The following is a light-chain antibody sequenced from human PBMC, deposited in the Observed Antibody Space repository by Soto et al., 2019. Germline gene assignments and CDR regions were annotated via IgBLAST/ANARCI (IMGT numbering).Light chain of an antibody. J-gene: IGKJ1*01. CDR3: QQYGSAVWT. V-gene: IGKV3-20*01. Sequence: EIVLTQSPGTLSLSPGERATLSCRASLSVTTNFIAWYQQKPGQAARLLLYDASNRATGIPDRFSGSGSGTDFSLTISRLEPEDFAVYYCQQYGSAVWTFGQGTKVEIK. CDR1: LSVTTNF. CDR2: DAS.